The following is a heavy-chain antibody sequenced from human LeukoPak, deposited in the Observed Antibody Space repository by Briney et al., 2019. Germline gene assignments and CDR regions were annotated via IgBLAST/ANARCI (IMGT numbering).Heavy chain of an antibody. V-gene: IGHV4-4*07. J-gene: IGHJ4*02. CDR3: ARGGLAARPGYFDY. Sequence: PSETLSLTCTVSGGSISSYYWSWIRQPAGKGLEWIGRIYTSGSTNYNPSLKSRVTISVDKSKNQFSLRLSSVTAADTAVYYCARGGLAARPGYFDYWGQGTLATVSS. D-gene: IGHD6-6*01. CDR2: IYTSGST. CDR1: GGSISSYY.